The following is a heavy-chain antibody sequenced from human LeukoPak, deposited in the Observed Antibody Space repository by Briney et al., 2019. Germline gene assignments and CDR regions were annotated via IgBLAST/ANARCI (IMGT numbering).Heavy chain of an antibody. V-gene: IGHV4-34*01. CDR2: INHSGST. CDR3: ARDKEEGYGSGSYSNWFDP. D-gene: IGHD3-10*01. J-gene: IGHJ5*02. Sequence: SETLSLTCAVYGGSFSGYYWSWIRQPPGKGLEWIGEINHSGSTNYNPSLKSRVTISVDTSKNQFSLKLSSVTAADTAVYYCARDKEEGYGSGSYSNWFDPWGQGTLVTVSS. CDR1: GGSFSGYY.